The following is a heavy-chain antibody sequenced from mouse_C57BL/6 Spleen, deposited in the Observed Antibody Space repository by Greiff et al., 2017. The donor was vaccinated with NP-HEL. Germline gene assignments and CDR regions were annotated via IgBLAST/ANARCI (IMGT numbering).Heavy chain of an antibody. J-gene: IGHJ2*01. CDR2: ISYDGSN. CDR1: GYSITSGYY. CDR3: ARGGWGFDY. D-gene: IGHD3-3*01. V-gene: IGHV3-6*01. Sequence: EVQVVESGPGLVKPSQSLSLTCSVTGYSITSGYYWNWIRQFPGNKLEWMGYISYDGSNNYNPSLKNRISITRDTSKNQFFLKLNSVTTEDTATYYCARGGWGFDYWGQGTTLTVSS.